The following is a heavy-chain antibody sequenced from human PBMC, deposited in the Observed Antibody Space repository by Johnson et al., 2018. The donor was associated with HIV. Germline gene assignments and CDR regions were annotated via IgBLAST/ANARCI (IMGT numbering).Heavy chain of an antibody. CDR1: GFTLSNYW. CDR2: IKQDGSEK. Sequence: VQLVESGGGLVQPGGSLRLSCAASGFTLSNYWMTWVRQAPGKGLEWVAKIKQDGSEKYYVDSVKGRFTVSRDNSKNTLYLQMSSLRAEDTALYYCVRDDRPDGFDIWGQGTMVTVSS. V-gene: IGHV3-7*01. CDR3: VRDDRPDGFDI. J-gene: IGHJ3*02.